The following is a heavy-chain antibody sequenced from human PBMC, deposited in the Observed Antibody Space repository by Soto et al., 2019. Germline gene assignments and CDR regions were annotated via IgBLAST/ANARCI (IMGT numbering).Heavy chain of an antibody. V-gene: IGHV4-31*03. J-gene: IGHJ3*02. CDR2: IYYSGST. D-gene: IGHD2-8*01. CDR1: GGSISSGGYY. Sequence: QVQLQESGPGLVKPSQTLSLTCTVSGGSISSGGYYWSWIRQHPGKGLEWIGYIYYSGSTYYNPSLKSRVTISGDTSKNQFSLKLSSVTAADTAVYYCARGRLMVYAWDACDIWGQGTMVTVSS. CDR3: ARGRLMVYAWDACDI.